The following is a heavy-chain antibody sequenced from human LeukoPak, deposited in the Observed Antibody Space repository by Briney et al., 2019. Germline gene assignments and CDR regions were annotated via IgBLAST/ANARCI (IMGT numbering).Heavy chain of an antibody. CDR1: GGSISSGSYY. V-gene: IGHV4-39*07. J-gene: IGHJ4*02. D-gene: IGHD2-21*01. CDR3: AREVASLDY. Sequence: SETLSLTCTVSGGSISSGSYYSGWIRQPPWKGLEWIGSISNSGYTHYNPSLKSRVTMSLDTSKNQFSLRLRSVTVADTAVYYCAREVASLDYWGQGTLVTVSS. CDR2: ISNSGYT.